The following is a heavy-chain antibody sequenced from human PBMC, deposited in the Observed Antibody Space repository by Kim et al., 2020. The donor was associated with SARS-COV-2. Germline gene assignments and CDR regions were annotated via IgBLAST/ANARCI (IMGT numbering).Heavy chain of an antibody. CDR1: GGSISSYY. J-gene: IGHJ6*02. Sequence: SETLSLTCTVSGGSISSYYWSWIRQPAGKGLEWIGRIYTSGSTNYNPSLKSRVTMSVDTSKNQFSLKLSSVTAADTAVYYCARDRPKTVAGTLVNYYGMDVWGQGTTVTVSS. D-gene: IGHD6-19*01. CDR2: IYTSGST. CDR3: ARDRPKTVAGTLVNYYGMDV. V-gene: IGHV4-4*07.